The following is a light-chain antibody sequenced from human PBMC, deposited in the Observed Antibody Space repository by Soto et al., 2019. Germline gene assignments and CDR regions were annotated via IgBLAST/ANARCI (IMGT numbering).Light chain of an antibody. Sequence: DIQMTQSPSTLSASVGDRVTVTCRASQSISSWLAWYQQKPGKAPKLLIYKASSLESGVPSRFSGSGSGTEFTLTISSLQPHDFATYYCQQYNSYWTFGQGTKLEIK. J-gene: IGKJ2*01. CDR3: QQYNSYWT. V-gene: IGKV1-5*03. CDR1: QSISSW. CDR2: KAS.